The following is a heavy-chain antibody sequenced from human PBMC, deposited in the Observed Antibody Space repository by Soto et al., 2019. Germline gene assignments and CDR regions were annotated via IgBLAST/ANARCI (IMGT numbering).Heavy chain of an antibody. D-gene: IGHD1-26*01. CDR1: GYTFINYG. CDR3: ARDRAGAQYGLDV. V-gene: IGHV1-18*01. J-gene: IGHJ6*02. Sequence: ASVKVSCKTSGYTFINYGISWVRQAPGQGPEWMGWISPYNDDTKYAQKFQGRVTMTTDTSTRTAYMEMRSLRDEDTAVYYCARDRAGAQYGLDVWGQGTTVTVSS. CDR2: ISPYNDDT.